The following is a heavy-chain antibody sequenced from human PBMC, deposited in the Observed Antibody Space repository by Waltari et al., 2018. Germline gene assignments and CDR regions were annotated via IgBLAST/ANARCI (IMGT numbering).Heavy chain of an antibody. CDR1: GYSINSGYF. D-gene: IGHD1-20*01. CDR2: TWHSGTT. CDR3: ARTNWNPGDY. J-gene: IGHJ4*01. Sequence: QVQLQESGPGLVKPSETLSLTCTVSGYSINSGYFWGWIRQPPGKGLEWIGGTWHSGTTYFTPYLKDRVSISVDSSKNQFSLKLNSVTAADTAVYYCARTNWNPGDYWGQGVLVTVSS. V-gene: IGHV4-38-2*02.